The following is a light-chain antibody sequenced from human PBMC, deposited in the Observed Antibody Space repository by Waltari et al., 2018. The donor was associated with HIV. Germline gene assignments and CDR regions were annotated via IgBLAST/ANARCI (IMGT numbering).Light chain of an antibody. V-gene: IGLV1-40*01. J-gene: IGLJ3*02. CDR3: QSYDSSLSVWV. CDR2: GNS. Sequence: QSVLTQPPSVSGAPGQRVTISCTGSSPNIGAGYDVHWYQQIPGTAPKPLIYGNSHRPSGVPDRFSGSKSGTSASLAITGLQAEDEADYYCQSYDSSLSVWVFGGGTKLTVL. CDR1: SPNIGAGYD.